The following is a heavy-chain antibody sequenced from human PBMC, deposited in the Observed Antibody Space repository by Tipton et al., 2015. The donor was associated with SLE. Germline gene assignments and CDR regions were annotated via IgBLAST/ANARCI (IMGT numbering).Heavy chain of an antibody. Sequence: FTISRDNAMNSLYLEMNRLRADDTAVYYCAREGVGAYFDSWGQGTLVTVSS. V-gene: IGHV3-11*05. D-gene: IGHD1-26*01. CDR3: AREGVGAYFDS. J-gene: IGHJ4*02.